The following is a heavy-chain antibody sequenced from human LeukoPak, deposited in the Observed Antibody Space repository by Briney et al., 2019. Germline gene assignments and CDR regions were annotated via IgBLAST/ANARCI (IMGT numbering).Heavy chain of an antibody. Sequence: GRSLRLSCAASGFTFDDYAMHWVRQAPGKGLEWVSSISSSSSYIYYADSMKGRFTISRDNAKNSLYLQMNSLRAEDSAVYYCARDGDFTIDYWGQGTLVTVSS. J-gene: IGHJ4*02. CDR1: GFTFDDYA. CDR2: ISSSSSYI. D-gene: IGHD2-21*01. V-gene: IGHV3-21*06. CDR3: ARDGDFTIDY.